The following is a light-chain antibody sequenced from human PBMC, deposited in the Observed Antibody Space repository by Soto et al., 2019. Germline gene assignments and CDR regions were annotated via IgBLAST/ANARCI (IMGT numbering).Light chain of an antibody. Sequence: DIQMTQSPSTLSAYVGARVTITCRVSQSISSWLAWYQQKPGKAPKLLIYDASSLESGVPSRFSGSGSGTEFTLSISSLQPDDFATYYCQQYNSYPLTFGGGTKVDIK. CDR2: DAS. CDR1: QSISSW. CDR3: QQYNSYPLT. J-gene: IGKJ4*01. V-gene: IGKV1-5*01.